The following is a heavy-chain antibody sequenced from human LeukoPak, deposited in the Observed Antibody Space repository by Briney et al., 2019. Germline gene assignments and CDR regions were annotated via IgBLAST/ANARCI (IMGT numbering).Heavy chain of an antibody. Sequence: SETLSLTCAVYGGSFSGYYWSWIRQPPGKGLEWIGEINHSGSTNYNPSLKSRVTISVDRSKNQFSLKLSSVTAADTAVYYCARVYGDYSRRPIWYFDLWGRGTLVTVSS. CDR1: GGSFSGYY. CDR2: INHSGST. J-gene: IGHJ2*01. V-gene: IGHV4-34*01. D-gene: IGHD4-17*01. CDR3: ARVYGDYSRRPIWYFDL.